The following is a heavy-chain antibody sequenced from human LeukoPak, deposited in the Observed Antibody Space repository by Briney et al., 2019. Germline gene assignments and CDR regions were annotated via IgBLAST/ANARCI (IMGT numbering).Heavy chain of an antibody. CDR1: GLTFSILW. J-gene: IGHJ4*02. Sequence: GESLRLSCAASGLTFSILWMNWVRQAPGKGLECVANINQDGSDKYYVDSVKGRFTISRDNTKNSLYLQMNSLRAEDTAVYYCVGGDYWGQGTLVTVSS. CDR2: INQDGSDK. CDR3: VGGDY. V-gene: IGHV3-7*01.